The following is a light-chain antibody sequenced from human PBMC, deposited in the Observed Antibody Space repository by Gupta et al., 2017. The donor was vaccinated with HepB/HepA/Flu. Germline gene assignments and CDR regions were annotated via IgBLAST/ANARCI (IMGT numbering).Light chain of an antibody. Sequence: QSVLTRPPSASATPGQSVTISCSGSSANIGSNIVTWYQQPPGTAPKLLFYSNNRRPSGVPDLFSCSKAGTSAFPATSGLQAEDEADYYCAAWDDSINGVVFGGGTKLTVL. CDR2: SNN. CDR1: SANIGSNI. V-gene: IGLV1-44*01. CDR3: AAWDDSINGVV. J-gene: IGLJ2*01.